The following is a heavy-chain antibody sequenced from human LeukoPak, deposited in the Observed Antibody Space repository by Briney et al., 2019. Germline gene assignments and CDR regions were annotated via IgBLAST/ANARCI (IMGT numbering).Heavy chain of an antibody. CDR3: ARGWGYFDY. Sequence: MSSETLSLTCTVSGGSISNYYWSWIRQPPGKGLEWIGYIFYSGSTNLNPSLRSRVTISVDTSENQVSLKLRSVSAADTAVYYCARGWGYFDYWGQGTLVTVSS. V-gene: IGHV4-59*12. CDR2: IFYSGST. CDR1: GGSISNYY. J-gene: IGHJ4*02. D-gene: IGHD1-26*01.